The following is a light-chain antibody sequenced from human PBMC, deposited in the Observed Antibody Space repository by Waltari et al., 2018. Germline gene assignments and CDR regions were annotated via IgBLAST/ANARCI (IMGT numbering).Light chain of an antibody. V-gene: IGKV3-20*01. CDR1: QSFSSSY. J-gene: IGKJ4*01. Sequence: EIVLTQSPGTLSLSPGKRATLSCRASQSFSSSYLAWYQQKPGQAPRLLIYGASSRAAGCPDRFSGSGSGTDFTLTISRLEPEDFAVYYCQQYGTSPPLTFGGGTKVEIK. CDR3: QQYGTSPPLT. CDR2: GAS.